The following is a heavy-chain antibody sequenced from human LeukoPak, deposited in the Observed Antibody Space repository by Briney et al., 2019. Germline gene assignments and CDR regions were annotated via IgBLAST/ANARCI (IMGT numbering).Heavy chain of an antibody. Sequence: GGPLRFSCAASGFTFSSYGMHWVRQAPGKGLEWVAVIWYDGSNKYYADSVKGRFTISRDNSKNTLYLQMNSLRAEDTAVYYCARSPSDGTPDYWGQGTLVTVSS. CDR1: GFTFSSYG. D-gene: IGHD1-26*01. CDR3: ARSPSDGTPDY. J-gene: IGHJ4*02. V-gene: IGHV3-33*01. CDR2: IWYDGSNK.